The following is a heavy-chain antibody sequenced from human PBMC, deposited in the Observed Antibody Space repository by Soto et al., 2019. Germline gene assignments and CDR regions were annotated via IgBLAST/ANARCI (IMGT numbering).Heavy chain of an antibody. V-gene: IGHV4-39*06. Sequence: PSETLSLTCAVSGGSISGSYYYWAWLRQSPGKGPEWIGSVFYTGFTSYNPSLETRLSMSVDRSKNQFTLRLTSVTAADTAVYFCATESGSTYGYFDYWGQGTQVTVSS. CDR2: VFYTGFT. CDR3: ATESGSTYGYFDY. D-gene: IGHD4-17*01. CDR1: GGSISGSYYY. J-gene: IGHJ4*02.